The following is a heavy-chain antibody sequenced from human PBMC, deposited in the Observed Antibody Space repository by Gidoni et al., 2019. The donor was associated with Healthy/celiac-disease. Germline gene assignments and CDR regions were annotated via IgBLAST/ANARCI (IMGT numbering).Heavy chain of an antibody. CDR3: ARDVPVSIADGIRAEDFQH. D-gene: IGHD4-17*01. J-gene: IGHJ1*01. Sequence: QVQLVQTGAEVKKPGASVKVPCKHSGYTFTSYVIRWVRKAPGQGLEWMGWISAYNGNTNYAQKLQGRVSMTTDTSTSTAYMELRSLRSDDTAVYDCARDVPVSIADGIRAEDFQHWGQGTLSPSPQ. V-gene: IGHV1-18*04. CDR2: ISAYNGNT. CDR1: GYTFTSYV.